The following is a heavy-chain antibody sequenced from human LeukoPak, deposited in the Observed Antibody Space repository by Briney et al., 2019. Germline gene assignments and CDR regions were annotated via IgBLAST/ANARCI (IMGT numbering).Heavy chain of an antibody. Sequence: ASVKVSCKASGYTFTSYDINWVRQAPGQGLEWMGWMNPNSGNTGYAQRFQGRATITRDTSISTAYMELSSLRSEDTAVYYCARGSSSWGRSFDYWGQGTLVTVSS. CDR3: ARGSSSWGRSFDY. V-gene: IGHV1-8*03. CDR1: GYTFTSYD. D-gene: IGHD6-13*01. J-gene: IGHJ4*02. CDR2: MNPNSGNT.